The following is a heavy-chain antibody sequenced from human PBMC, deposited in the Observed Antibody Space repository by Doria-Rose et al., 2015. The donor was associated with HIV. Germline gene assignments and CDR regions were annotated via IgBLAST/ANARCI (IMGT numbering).Heavy chain of an antibody. J-gene: IGHJ4*02. V-gene: IGHV2-26*01. CDR2: IFSDDER. Sequence: ESGPVLVKPTETLTLTCTVSGGSLSSPGMGVSWIRQPPGKALEWLANIFSDDERSYKTSLKSRLTIARGTSKSRVVLTMTDMDPADTATYYCARIKSSRWYHKYYFDFWGQGTLVIVSA. CDR3: ARIKSSRWYHKYYFDF. CDR1: GGSLSSPGMG. D-gene: IGHD6-13*01.